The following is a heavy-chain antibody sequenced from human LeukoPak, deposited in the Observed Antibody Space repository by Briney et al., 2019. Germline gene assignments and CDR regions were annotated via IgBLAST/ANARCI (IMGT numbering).Heavy chain of an antibody. V-gene: IGHV1-8*01. Sequence: SVKVSCKCCGYTFTKYDINGVGQPTGQGLAGMGWKNPNSGNTGYAQKFQGRVTMTRNTSISTAYMGLSSLRSEDTAVYYCARGQRRQLVVYWGQGTLVTVSS. D-gene: IGHD6-13*01. CDR1: GYTFTKYD. J-gene: IGHJ4*02. CDR3: ARGQRRQLVVY. CDR2: KNPNSGNT.